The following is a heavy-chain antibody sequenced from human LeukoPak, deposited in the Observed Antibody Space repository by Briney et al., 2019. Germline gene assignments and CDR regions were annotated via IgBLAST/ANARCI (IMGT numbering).Heavy chain of an antibody. CDR2: ISGSGGST. CDR3: EKDGYGDWVAFDY. Sequence: PGGSLRLSCAASGFTFSSYAMSWVRQAPGKGREWGSAISGSGGSTYYADSVKGRFTISRDNSKTTLYLQMNSLRAEDTAVYYCEKDGYGDWVAFDYWGQGTLVTVSS. J-gene: IGHJ4*02. D-gene: IGHD4-17*01. CDR1: GFTFSSYA. V-gene: IGHV3-23*01.